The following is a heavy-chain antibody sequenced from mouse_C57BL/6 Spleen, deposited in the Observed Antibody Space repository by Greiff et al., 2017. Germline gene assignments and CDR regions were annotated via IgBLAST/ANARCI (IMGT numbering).Heavy chain of an antibody. CDR1: GYTFTSYW. V-gene: IGHV1-55*01. CDR2: IYPGSGST. D-gene: IGHD2-5*01. J-gene: IGHJ4*01. Sequence: QVQLKQPGAELVKPGASVKMSCKASGYTFTSYWITWVKQRPGQGLEWIGDIYPGSGSTNYNEKFKSKATLTVEPSSSTAYMQLSSLTSEDSAVYYCATYYSNYDAMDYWGQGTSVTVSS. CDR3: ATYYSNYDAMDY.